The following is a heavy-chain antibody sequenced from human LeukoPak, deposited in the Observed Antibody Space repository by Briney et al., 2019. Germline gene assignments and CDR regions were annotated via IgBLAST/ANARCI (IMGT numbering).Heavy chain of an antibody. V-gene: IGHV4-34*01. Sequence: PSETLSLTCAVYGGSFSGFYWSRVRQPPGKGLEWIGEINHSGSTHYNPSFKSRVTILVDTSRNQVSLKLTSVSAADTAVYYCARGPDSGSHFAWFDPWGQGTLVTVSS. CDR1: GGSFSGFY. CDR2: INHSGST. CDR3: ARGPDSGSHFAWFDP. D-gene: IGHD3-10*01. J-gene: IGHJ5*02.